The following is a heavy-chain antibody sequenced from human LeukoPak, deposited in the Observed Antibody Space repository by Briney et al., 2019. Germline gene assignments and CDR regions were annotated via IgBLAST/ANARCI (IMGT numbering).Heavy chain of an antibody. CDR3: ARGARTIHLGDDY. CDR1: GFRFSDNY. Sequence: GGSLRLYCAASGFRFSDNYMSWIRQAPGKGLEWLSYISSGSSDTNYADSVTGRFTISRDNAKTSLYLQMNSLRAEDTAVYYCARGARTIHLGDDYGGQGSLVTVSS. V-gene: IGHV3-11*06. J-gene: IGHJ4*02. D-gene: IGHD5-24*01. CDR2: ISSGSSDT.